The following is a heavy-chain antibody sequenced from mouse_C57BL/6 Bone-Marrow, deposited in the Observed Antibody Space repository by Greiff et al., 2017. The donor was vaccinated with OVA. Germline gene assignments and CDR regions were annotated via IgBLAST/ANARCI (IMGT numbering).Heavy chain of an antibody. J-gene: IGHJ2*01. D-gene: IGHD5-1*01. CDR3: ATSTDFDY. CDR1: GYTFTSYT. Sequence: VQLQQSGAELARPGASVKMSCKASGYTFTSYTMPWVKQRRGQGLEWIGYINPNRGYTKYNQKFKDNATLTTDKSSSTAYMQLSSLTSEDSAVYYCATSTDFDYWGQGTTLTVSS. V-gene: IGHV1-4*01. CDR2: INPNRGYT.